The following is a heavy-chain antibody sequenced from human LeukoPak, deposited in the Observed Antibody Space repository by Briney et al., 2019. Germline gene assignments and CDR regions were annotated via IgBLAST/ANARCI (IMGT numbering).Heavy chain of an antibody. CDR2: MYYSGSA. CDR1: GGSINGYY. D-gene: IGHD3-16*01. CDR3: ARHMGDYVDFLDV. Sequence: SETLSLTCSVSGGSINGYYWSWIRQPPGKGLEWIGYMYYSGSANYNPSLKSRVTMSVDTSKNQFSLRLNSVTAADTAVYYFARHMGDYVDFLDVWGKGTTVTVSS. V-gene: IGHV4-59*08. J-gene: IGHJ6*04.